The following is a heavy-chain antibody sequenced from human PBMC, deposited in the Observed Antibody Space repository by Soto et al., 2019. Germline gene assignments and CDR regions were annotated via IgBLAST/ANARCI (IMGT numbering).Heavy chain of an antibody. J-gene: IGHJ4*02. V-gene: IGHV1-69*02. CDR2: IIPILGIA. D-gene: IGHD3-22*01. CDR3: ARGGYYYDSSGYYYDY. CDR1: GGTFSSYT. Sequence: QVQLVQSGAEVKKPGSSVKVSCKASGGTFSSYTISWVRQAPGQGLEWMGRIIPILGIANYAQKFQGRVTITADKSTSTAYMELSSLRSEDTAVYYYARGGYYYDSSGYYYDYWGQGTLVTVSS.